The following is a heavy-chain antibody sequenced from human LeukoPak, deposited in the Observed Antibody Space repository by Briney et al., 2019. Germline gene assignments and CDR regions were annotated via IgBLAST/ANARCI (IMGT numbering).Heavy chain of an antibody. CDR1: GGSFSGYY. Sequence: SETLSLTCAAYGGSFSGYYWSWIRQPPGKGLEWIWEINHSGSTNYNPSLKSRVTISVDTSKNQFSLKLSSVTAADTAVYYCASRAYCGGDCYHPYPLQHWGQGTLVTVSS. D-gene: IGHD2-21*02. CDR2: INHSGST. J-gene: IGHJ1*01. CDR3: ASRAYCGGDCYHPYPLQH. V-gene: IGHV4-34*01.